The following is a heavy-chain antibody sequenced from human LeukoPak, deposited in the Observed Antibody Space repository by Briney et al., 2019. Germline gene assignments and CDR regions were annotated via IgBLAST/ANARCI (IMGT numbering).Heavy chain of an antibody. D-gene: IGHD7-27*01. CDR3: ARALGHPRDDY. V-gene: IGHV1-46*01. Sequence: ASVKVSCKASGYTFTNYYMHWVRQAPGQGLEWMGIINPSGGSTSYAQKFQGRVTMTRDMSTSTVYMELSSLRSEDTAVYYCARALGHPRDDYWGQGTLVTVSS. CDR1: GYTFTNYY. CDR2: INPSGGST. J-gene: IGHJ4*02.